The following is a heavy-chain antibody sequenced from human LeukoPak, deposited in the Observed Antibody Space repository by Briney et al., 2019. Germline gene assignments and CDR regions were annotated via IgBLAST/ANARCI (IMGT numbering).Heavy chain of an antibody. CDR2: ISYDGSNK. J-gene: IGHJ4*02. V-gene: IGHV3-30*18. CDR3: AKTPYSNYGVSYFDY. Sequence: GGSLRLSWAASGFTFSSYGMHWVRQAPGKGLEWVAVISYDGSNKYYADSVKGRFTISRDNSKNTLYLQMNSLRAEDTAVYYCAKTPYSNYGVSYFDYWGQGTLVTVSS. D-gene: IGHD4-11*01. CDR1: GFTFSSYG.